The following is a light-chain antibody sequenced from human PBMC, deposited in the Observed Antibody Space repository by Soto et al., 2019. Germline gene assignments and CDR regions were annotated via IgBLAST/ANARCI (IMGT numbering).Light chain of an antibody. CDR1: QSVGTY. J-gene: IGKJ4*01. V-gene: IGKV3-15*01. CDR3: QQYSDWPLVT. CDR2: AAS. Sequence: EIVMTQSPATLSVSLGERATLSCRACQSVGTYLAWYQQKPGQPPSLLIFAASTRATGIPARFSGTGSGSDFTLTINGLQSEDFAVYSCQQYSDWPLVTFGGGTRVEIK.